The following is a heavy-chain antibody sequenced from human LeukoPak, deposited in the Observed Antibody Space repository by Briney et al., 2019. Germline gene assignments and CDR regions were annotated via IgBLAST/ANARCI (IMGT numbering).Heavy chain of an antibody. Sequence: ASVKVSCKACGYTFTSYGISWVRQAPGQGLEWMGWISAYNGNTNYAQKLQGRVTMTTDTSTSTAYMELRSLRSDDTAVYYCARYYYGSGSYYSDYWGQGTLVTVSS. CDR1: GYTFTSYG. J-gene: IGHJ4*02. CDR3: ARYYYGSGSYYSDY. V-gene: IGHV1-18*01. D-gene: IGHD3-10*01. CDR2: ISAYNGNT.